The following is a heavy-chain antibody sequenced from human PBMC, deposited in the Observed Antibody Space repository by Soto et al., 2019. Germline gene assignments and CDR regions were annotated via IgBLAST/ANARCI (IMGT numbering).Heavy chain of an antibody. Sequence: SETLSLTCSVSGGSIGSYYWSWIRQPPGKGLEWIGYIYYSGSTNYNPSLKSRVTISVDTSKNQFSLNLSSVTAADTAVYYCARHARIWPIDYWGQGTLVTVSS. CDR2: IYYSGST. CDR1: GGSIGSYY. V-gene: IGHV4-59*08. D-gene: IGHD2-15*01. CDR3: ARHARIWPIDY. J-gene: IGHJ4*02.